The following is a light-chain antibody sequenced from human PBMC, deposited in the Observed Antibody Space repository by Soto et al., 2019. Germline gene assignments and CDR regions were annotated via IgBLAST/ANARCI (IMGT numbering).Light chain of an antibody. V-gene: IGKV1-9*01. CDR1: QGISTY. J-gene: IGKJ1*01. Sequence: DIQLTQSPSFLSASVGDRVTITCRASQGISTYLAWYQQEPGKAPKLLLYAASTLQSGVPSRFGGSGSGTEFTLTLSSLQPEDCATYYCQHLNGYPRTFGQGTKVEIK. CDR2: AAS. CDR3: QHLNGYPRT.